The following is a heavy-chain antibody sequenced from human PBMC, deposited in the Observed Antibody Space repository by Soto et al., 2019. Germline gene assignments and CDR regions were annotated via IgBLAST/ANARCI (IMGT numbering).Heavy chain of an antibody. CDR3: ASFEYSSSSHYYYYGMDV. CDR1: GFTFSSYS. CDR2: ISSSSSYI. J-gene: IGHJ6*01. V-gene: IGHV3-21*01. D-gene: IGHD6-6*01. Sequence: GGSLRLSCAASGFTFSSYSMNWVRQAPGKGLEWVSSISSSSSYIYYADSVKGRFAISRDNAKNSLYLQMNSLRAEDTAVYYCASFEYSSSSHYYYYGMDVWGQGTTVTIS.